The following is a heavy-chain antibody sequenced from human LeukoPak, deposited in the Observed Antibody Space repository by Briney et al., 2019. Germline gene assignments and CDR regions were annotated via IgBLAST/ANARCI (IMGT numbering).Heavy chain of an antibody. V-gene: IGHV4-30-4*01. J-gene: IGHJ4*02. Sequence: SQTLSLTCTVSGGSISSGDYYWSWIRQPPGKGLEWIGYIYYSGSTYYNPSLKSRVTISVDMSKNQFSLKLKSVTPADTAVYYCARDPSDYGAFDSWGQGTLVTVSS. CDR1: GGSISSGDYY. CDR3: ARDPSDYGAFDS. D-gene: IGHD4-17*01. CDR2: IYYSGST.